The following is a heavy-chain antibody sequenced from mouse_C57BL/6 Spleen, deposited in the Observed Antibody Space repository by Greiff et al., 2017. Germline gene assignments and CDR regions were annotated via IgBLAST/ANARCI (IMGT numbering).Heavy chain of an antibody. Sequence: VKLQQSGPELVKPGASVKISCKASGYAFSSSWMNWVKQRPGKGLEWIGRIYPGDGDTNYNGKFKGKATLTADKSSSTAYMQLSSLTSEDSAVYFCAREGLGYYGSTPFAYWGQGTLVTVSA. CDR2: IYPGDGDT. V-gene: IGHV1-82*01. CDR3: AREGLGYYGSTPFAY. CDR1: GYAFSSSW. J-gene: IGHJ3*01. D-gene: IGHD1-1*01.